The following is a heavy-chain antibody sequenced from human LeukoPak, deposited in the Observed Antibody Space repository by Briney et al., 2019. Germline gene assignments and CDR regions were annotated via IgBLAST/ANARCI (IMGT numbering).Heavy chain of an antibody. CDR1: GFTFSNYW. Sequence: GGSLRLSCAASGFTFSNYWMSWVRQAPGKGLEWVANIKLDGSDKYYVDSVKGRFTISRDNAKNSLSLQMNSLRTEDTAIYYRTRGGSRYGDFWGQGTLVTVSS. D-gene: IGHD3-10*01. CDR3: TRGGSRYGDF. CDR2: IKLDGSDK. V-gene: IGHV3-7*05. J-gene: IGHJ4*02.